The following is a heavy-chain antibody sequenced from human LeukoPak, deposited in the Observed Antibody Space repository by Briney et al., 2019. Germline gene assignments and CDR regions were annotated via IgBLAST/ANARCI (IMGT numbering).Heavy chain of an antibody. J-gene: IGHJ4*02. CDR3: VRQGKLRLGKLSYYFDY. CDR1: GYSFPTYW. Sequence: GESLKISCKGSGYSFPTYWIGWVRQMPGKGLEWMGIIYPDDSDTRYSPSFEGQVIISADKSTNTAYLEWSSLKASDTAMYYCVRQGKLRLGKLSYYFDYWGQGTLVTVSS. V-gene: IGHV5-51*01. CDR2: IYPDDSDT. D-gene: IGHD3-16*02.